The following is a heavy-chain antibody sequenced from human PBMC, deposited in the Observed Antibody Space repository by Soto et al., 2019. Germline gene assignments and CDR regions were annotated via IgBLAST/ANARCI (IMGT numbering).Heavy chain of an antibody. J-gene: IGHJ4*02. CDR1: GYTFNTFG. Sequence: ASVKVSCKASGYTFNTFGITWVRQAPGQGLEWMGCISGYVGQRDYSRKLQGRITLTTDPSTSTSYMELRNLTSDDTAVYYCARGWGKYLGVNDFWGQGTLVTVSS. CDR2: ISGYVGQR. V-gene: IGHV1-18*01. D-gene: IGHD2-2*01. CDR3: ARGWGKYLGVNDF.